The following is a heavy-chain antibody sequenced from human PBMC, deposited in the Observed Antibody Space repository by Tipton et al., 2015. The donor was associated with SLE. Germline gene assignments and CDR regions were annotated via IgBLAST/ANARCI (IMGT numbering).Heavy chain of an antibody. J-gene: IGHJ3*02. V-gene: IGHV4-59*01. Sequence: TLSLTCAVYAGSFSGYYWSWIRQPPGKGLEWIGYIYYSGSTNYNPSLKSRVTISVDTSKNQFSLKLSSVTAADTAVYYCAREGIVGATGAFDIWGQGTMVTVSS. CDR2: IYYSGST. CDR1: AGSFSGYY. CDR3: AREGIVGATGAFDI. D-gene: IGHD1-26*01.